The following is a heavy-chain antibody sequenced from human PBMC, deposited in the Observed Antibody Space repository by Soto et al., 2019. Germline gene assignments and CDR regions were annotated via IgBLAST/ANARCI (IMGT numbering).Heavy chain of an antibody. J-gene: IGHJ4*02. V-gene: IGHV1-3*01. Sequence: ASVKVSCKASGYTFTSYAMHWVRQAPGQRLEWMGWINAGNGNTKYSQKFQGRVTTTRDTSASTAYMELSSLRSEDTAVYYCAREGQGVGWFLLLWGQGTLVTVSS. CDR1: GYTFTSYA. D-gene: IGHD3-3*01. CDR2: INAGNGNT. CDR3: AREGQGVGWFLLL.